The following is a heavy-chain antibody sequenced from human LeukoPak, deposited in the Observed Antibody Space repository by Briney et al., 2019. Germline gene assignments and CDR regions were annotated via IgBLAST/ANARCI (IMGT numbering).Heavy chain of an antibody. CDR1: GFTFSSYG. V-gene: IGHV3-30*02. Sequence: GGSLRLSCAASGFTFSSYGMHWVRQAPGKGLEWVAFIRYDGSNKYYADSVKGRFTISRDNSKNTLYLQMNSLRAEDTAVYYCATNYDSSGYYFDYWGQGTLVTVSS. CDR3: ATNYDSSGYYFDY. D-gene: IGHD3-22*01. CDR2: IRYDGSNK. J-gene: IGHJ4*02.